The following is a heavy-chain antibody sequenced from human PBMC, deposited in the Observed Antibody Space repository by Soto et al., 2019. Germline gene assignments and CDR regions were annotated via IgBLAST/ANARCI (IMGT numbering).Heavy chain of an antibody. CDR3: ARGGYCSSTSCSPGPY. CDR1: GYTFTGYA. Sequence: ASVKVSCKASGYTFTGYALHWVRQAPGQRLEWMGGINAGYGYTTYSQTFQGRVTFTRDTSASTVYMELSSLRSEDTAVYYCARGGYCSSTSCSPGPYWGQGTLVTVSS. V-gene: IGHV1-3*01. D-gene: IGHD2-2*01. J-gene: IGHJ4*02. CDR2: INAGYGYT.